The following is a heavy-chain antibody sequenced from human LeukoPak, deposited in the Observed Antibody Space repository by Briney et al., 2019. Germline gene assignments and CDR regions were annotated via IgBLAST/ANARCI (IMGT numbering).Heavy chain of an antibody. Sequence: GGSLRLSCAASGFTFSNAWMNWVRQAPGKGLEWVGRIKSKTDGGTTDYAAPVKGRFTISGDDSKNTLYLQMNSLKTEDTAVYYCTTDNYYDSSGYYHYPYWGQGTLVTVSS. CDR3: TTDNYYDSSGYYHYPY. J-gene: IGHJ4*02. CDR1: GFTFSNAW. D-gene: IGHD3-22*01. CDR2: IKSKTDGGTT. V-gene: IGHV3-15*07.